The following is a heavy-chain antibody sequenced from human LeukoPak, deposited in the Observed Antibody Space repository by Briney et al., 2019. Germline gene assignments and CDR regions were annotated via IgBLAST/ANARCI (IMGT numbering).Heavy chain of an antibody. Sequence: GGSLRLSCAASGFTFSSYGLHWVRQAPGKGLGWVAFIRFDGSNKYYADSVKGRFTMSRDKSNKPLCLQMYSLRAEDTAVYYGASSLGNDFWSGSDYWGQGTLVTVPS. CDR3: ASSLGNDFWSGSDY. J-gene: IGHJ4*02. CDR2: IRFDGSNK. V-gene: IGHV3-30*02. CDR1: GFTFSSYG. D-gene: IGHD3-3*01.